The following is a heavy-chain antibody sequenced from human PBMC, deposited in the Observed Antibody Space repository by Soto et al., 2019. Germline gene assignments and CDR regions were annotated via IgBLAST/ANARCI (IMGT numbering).Heavy chain of an antibody. D-gene: IGHD3-22*01. J-gene: IGHJ4*02. CDR3: ARGGGPYDSTASYLDS. CDR1: GGSFSGYY. CDR2: INHSGNT. Sequence: PSETLSLTCAVYGGSFSGYYWSWIRQPPGKGLEWIGEINHSGNTYYNPSFQSRVTMSVDPSKNQFSLRLPSLTTADTAIYYCARGGGPYDSTASYLDSWGQGALVTVSS. V-gene: IGHV4-34*01.